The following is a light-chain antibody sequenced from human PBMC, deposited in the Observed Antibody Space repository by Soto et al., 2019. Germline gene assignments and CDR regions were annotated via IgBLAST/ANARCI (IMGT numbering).Light chain of an antibody. CDR3: CSYAGSFTVI. Sequence: QSALTQPRSVSGSPGQSVTISCTGTSSDVGAYNYVSWYLQHPGKAPKLMIFDVSKRPSGVPDRFSGSKSGNTASLTISGLQAEDEADYYCCSYAGSFTVIFGGGTKLTVL. J-gene: IGLJ2*01. CDR1: SSDVGAYNY. V-gene: IGLV2-11*01. CDR2: DVS.